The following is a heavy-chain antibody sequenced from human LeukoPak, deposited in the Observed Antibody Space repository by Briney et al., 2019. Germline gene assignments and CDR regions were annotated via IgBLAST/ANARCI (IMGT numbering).Heavy chain of an antibody. CDR2: LYSAGAT. J-gene: IGHJ4*02. CDR1: GFIVSSNY. D-gene: IGHD2-15*01. V-gene: IGHV3-53*01. CDR3: ASGGTGARKFYSDPFHY. Sequence: GSLRLSCAASGFIVSSNYMSWVRQAPGRGLEWVSILYSAGATYYTDSVRGRFTISRDSSKNTMSLQMNSLRAEDTAVYYCASGGTGARKFYSDPFHYWGQGALVTVSS.